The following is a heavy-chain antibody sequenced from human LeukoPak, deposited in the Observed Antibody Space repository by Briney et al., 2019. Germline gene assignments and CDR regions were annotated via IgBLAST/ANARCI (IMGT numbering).Heavy chain of an antibody. Sequence: PSETLSLTCTVSSGSISSYYWSWIRQPPGKGLEWIGYIYYSGSTNYNPSLKSRVTISVDTSKNQFSLKLSSVTAADTAVYYCARGWYSSSWYGNWFDPRGQGTLVTVSS. CDR1: SGSISSYY. V-gene: IGHV4-59*01. CDR2: IYYSGST. CDR3: ARGWYSSSWYGNWFDP. D-gene: IGHD6-13*01. J-gene: IGHJ5*02.